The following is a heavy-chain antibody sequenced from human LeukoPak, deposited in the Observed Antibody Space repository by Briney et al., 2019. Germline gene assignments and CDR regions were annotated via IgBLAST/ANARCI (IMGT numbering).Heavy chain of an antibody. J-gene: IGHJ6*03. CDR1: GASIRSEGYY. CDR3: AREPLMTADYYYYYYMDV. CDR2: INYSGST. V-gene: IGHV4-30-4*01. Sequence: SETLSLTCTVSGASIRSEGYYWSWIRQSPGKGLEWLGYINYSGSTYYNPSLKSRVSISVDTSKNRFSLNLNSATAADTAVYYCAREPLMTADYYYYYYMDVWGKGTTVTVSS. D-gene: IGHD3-16*01.